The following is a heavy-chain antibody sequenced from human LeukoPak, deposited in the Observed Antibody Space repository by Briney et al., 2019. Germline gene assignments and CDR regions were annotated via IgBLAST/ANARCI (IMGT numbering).Heavy chain of an antibody. V-gene: IGHV1-46*01. CDR1: GYTFSSYY. CDR2: INPIDGTT. Sequence: ASVKVSCKASGYTFSSYYMHWVRQAPGQGLEWMGIINPIDGTTSYAQKFQGRVTMTRDMSTSTVYMELISLRSEDTAVYYCARGDPDISFGVVGDAFDIWGQGTMVTVSS. CDR3: ARGDPDISFGVVGDAFDI. J-gene: IGHJ3*02. D-gene: IGHD3-3*01.